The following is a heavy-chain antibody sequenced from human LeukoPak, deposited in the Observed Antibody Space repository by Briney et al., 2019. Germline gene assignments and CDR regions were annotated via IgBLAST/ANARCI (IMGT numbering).Heavy chain of an antibody. CDR1: GYTFTSYY. V-gene: IGHV1-46*01. D-gene: IGHD2-15*01. Sequence: ASVKVSCKASGYTFTSYYMHWVRQAPGHGLEWMGIINTSVGSASYAQKLQGRVTITRAASTSTVYMELSSLRSEDTAVYYCAKTYCSGGSCYVTYYYYGMDVWGQGTTVTVSS. CDR3: AKTYCSGGSCYVTYYYYGMDV. CDR2: INTSVGSA. J-gene: IGHJ6*02.